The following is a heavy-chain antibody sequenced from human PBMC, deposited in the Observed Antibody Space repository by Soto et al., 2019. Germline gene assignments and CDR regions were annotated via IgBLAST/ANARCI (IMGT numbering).Heavy chain of an antibody. V-gene: IGHV4-4*02. CDR2: INHSGST. J-gene: IGHJ4*02. CDR1: GDSINSTDW. CDR3: ARDKITGLFDY. Sequence: SETLSLTCAVSGDSINSTDWWNWVRQSPGKGLEWIGEINHSGSTNYNPSLKSRVTISVDTSKNQFSLKLTSVTAADTAVYYCARDKITGLFDYWGQGTLVTVSS. D-gene: IGHD2-8*02.